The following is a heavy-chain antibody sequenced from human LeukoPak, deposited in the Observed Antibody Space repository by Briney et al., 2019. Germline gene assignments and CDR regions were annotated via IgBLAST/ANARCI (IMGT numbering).Heavy chain of an antibody. V-gene: IGHV3-23*01. Sequence: PGGSLRLSCAASGFTFSSYAMSWVRQAPGKGLEWVSGISGSGGSTYYADSVKGRFTISRDNSKNTLYLQMNSLRAEDTAVYYRAKDGLRYYYDSSGYYDDAFDIWGQGTMVTVSS. CDR2: ISGSGGST. D-gene: IGHD3-22*01. CDR1: GFTFSSYA. CDR3: AKDGLRYYYDSSGYYDDAFDI. J-gene: IGHJ3*02.